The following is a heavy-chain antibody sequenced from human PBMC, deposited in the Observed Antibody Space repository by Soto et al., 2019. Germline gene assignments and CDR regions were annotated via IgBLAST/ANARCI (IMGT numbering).Heavy chain of an antibody. V-gene: IGHV3-11*01. CDR2: ISSSGSTI. D-gene: IGHD6-13*01. J-gene: IGHJ1*01. CDR1: GFTFSDYY. Sequence: GGSLRLSCAASGFTFSDYYMSWIRQAPGKGLEWVSYISSSGSTIYYADSVKGRFTISRDNAKNSLYLQMNSLRAEDTAVYYCARTPDKQQLAPEYFQHWGQGTLVTVSS. CDR3: ARTPDKQQLAPEYFQH.